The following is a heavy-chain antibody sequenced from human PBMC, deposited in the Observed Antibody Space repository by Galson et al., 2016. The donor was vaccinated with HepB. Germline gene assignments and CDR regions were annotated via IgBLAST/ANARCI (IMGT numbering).Heavy chain of an antibody. D-gene: IGHD3-3*01. Sequence: TLSLTCAVSGDSISNGGYSWSWIRQPPGKGLEWIGYIYPSGSAYYNPSLKSRVTISVDRSMNQFPLQVSSVTAADTAVYYCARGGLRVLEWLGAFDIWGQGTMVTVSS. CDR2: IYPSGSA. CDR1: GDSISNGGYS. CDR3: ARGGLRVLEWLGAFDI. V-gene: IGHV4-30-2*01. J-gene: IGHJ3*02.